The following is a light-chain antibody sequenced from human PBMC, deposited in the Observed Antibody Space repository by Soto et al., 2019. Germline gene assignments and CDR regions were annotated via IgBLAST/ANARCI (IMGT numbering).Light chain of an antibody. CDR3: MQNTQLPHS. V-gene: IGKV2-24*01. CDR1: QSLLHSNGNTY. CDR2: KVS. Sequence: DIVLIQTPLSSPVTLGQPASSSCRSSQSLLHSNGNTYLTWLHQRPGQPPRLLIDKVSSRFPGVPDRFRGSGAGTDFTLEISRVEADDVGVYYCMQNTQLPHSFGPGTKVDIK. J-gene: IGKJ3*01.